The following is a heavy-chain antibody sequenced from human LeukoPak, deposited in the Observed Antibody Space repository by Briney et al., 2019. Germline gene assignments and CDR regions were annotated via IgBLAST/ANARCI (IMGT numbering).Heavy chain of an antibody. Sequence: PSQTLSLTCTVSGVSISSSDYYWGWIRQPPGKGLEWIGSIYSSGNAYYNPSLKTIVTISVDTSKNQFSLKLSSVTAADTAVYYCARLSYYYDSSGYYYFNLYYFDYWGQGTLVTVSS. D-gene: IGHD3-22*01. CDR1: GVSISSSDYY. CDR3: ARLSYYYDSSGYYYFNLYYFDY. V-gene: IGHV4-39*01. CDR2: IYSSGNA. J-gene: IGHJ4*02.